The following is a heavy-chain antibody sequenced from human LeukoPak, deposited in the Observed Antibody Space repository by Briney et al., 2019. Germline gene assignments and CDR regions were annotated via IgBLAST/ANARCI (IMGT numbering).Heavy chain of an antibody. CDR2: ISSSGGST. Sequence: GGSLRLSCAASGFTFRNYAMSWVRQAPGEGLEWVSAISSSGGSTYYADSVKGRFTISRDNAKNSLYLQMNSLRAEDTAVYYCARDWGGQFAAADYFDYWGQGSLVTVPS. V-gene: IGHV3-23*01. CDR3: ARDWGGQFAAADYFDY. CDR1: GFTFRNYA. D-gene: IGHD3-16*01. J-gene: IGHJ4*02.